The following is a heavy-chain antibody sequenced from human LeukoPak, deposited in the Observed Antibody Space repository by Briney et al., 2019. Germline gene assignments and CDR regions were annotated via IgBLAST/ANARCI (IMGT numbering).Heavy chain of an antibody. CDR3: AKLPAPGGDYVYFDS. Sequence: GGSLRLSCAASGFTFSSYAMGWVRQAPGKGLEWVSTLSRTGDYTYYADSVKGRFSISRDNSKNTLYLQMASLRVEDTAIYYCAKLPAPGGDYVYFDSWGQGTLVTVSS. CDR1: GFTFSSYA. CDR2: LSRTGDYT. D-gene: IGHD3-16*01. V-gene: IGHV3-23*01. J-gene: IGHJ4*02.